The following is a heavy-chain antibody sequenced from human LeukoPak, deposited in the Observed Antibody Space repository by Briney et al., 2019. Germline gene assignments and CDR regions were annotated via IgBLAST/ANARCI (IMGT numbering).Heavy chain of an antibody. CDR1: GFTVSSYA. CDR2: ISGSGGST. D-gene: IGHD2-2*01. CDR3: AKGLRIVVVPAATKTYYFDY. V-gene: IGHV3-23*01. Sequence: GGSLRLSCADAGFTVSSYAMSWVRQAPGKGLEWVSAISGSGGSTYYADSVKGRFTIPRDNSKNTLYLQMNSLRAEDTAVYYCAKGLRIVVVPAATKTYYFDYWGQGTLVTVSS. J-gene: IGHJ4*02.